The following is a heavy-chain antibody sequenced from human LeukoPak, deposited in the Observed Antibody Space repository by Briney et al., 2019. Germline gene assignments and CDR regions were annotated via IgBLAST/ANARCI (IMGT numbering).Heavy chain of an antibody. J-gene: IGHJ4*02. CDR3: ARESHVTREDY. CDR2: ISANDGNT. Sequence: ASVTVSCTASGYTFTSYGTSWVRQAPGQGLEWMGWISANDGNTDYPQKLQGRVTMTTDTSTSTAYMELRSLRSDDTAVYYCARESHVTREDYWGQGTLVTVSS. V-gene: IGHV1-18*01. CDR1: GYTFTSYG. D-gene: IGHD3-10*01.